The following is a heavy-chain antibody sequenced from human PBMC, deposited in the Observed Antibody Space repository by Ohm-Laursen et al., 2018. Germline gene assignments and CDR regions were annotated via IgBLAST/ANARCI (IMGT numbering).Heavy chain of an antibody. J-gene: IGHJ4*02. V-gene: IGHV3-23*01. CDR1: GFTFSSYA. CDR3: TKGSYISSFEGVH. CDR2: ISDSGGAT. Sequence: GSLRLSCAASGFTFSSYAMIWVRQPSGKGLEWVSGISDSGGATYYADSVKGRFTISRDNSENTLYLQMNRLRPEDTALYYCTKGSYISSFEGVHWGQGTLVTVSS. D-gene: IGHD3-3*02.